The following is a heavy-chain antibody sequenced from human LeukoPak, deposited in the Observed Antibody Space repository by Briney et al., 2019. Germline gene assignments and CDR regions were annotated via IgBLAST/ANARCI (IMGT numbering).Heavy chain of an antibody. CDR3: AKGFRGWPGPDV. J-gene: IGHJ6*02. D-gene: IGHD6-19*01. Sequence: QPGGSLRLSCEASRFTFSSFWMSWARQAPGKGPEWVANIKQDGSEKYYIESVKGRFTISRDNAKTSLFLQMKSLRVEDTAVYYCAKGFRGWPGPDVWGQGTTVTVSS. CDR2: IKQDGSEK. V-gene: IGHV3-7*01. CDR1: RFTFSSFW.